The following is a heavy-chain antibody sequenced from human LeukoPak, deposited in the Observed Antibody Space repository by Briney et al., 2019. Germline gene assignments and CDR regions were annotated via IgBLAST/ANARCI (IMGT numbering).Heavy chain of an antibody. Sequence: GGSLRLSCAVSGFTFSSFAMSWVRQAPGKGLEWVSVISGNSGSIYYADSVKGRFTISRDNSKNTLSLQMNSLRVEDTAVYYRARDQGPHWFDPWGQGTLVTVSS. CDR1: GFTFSSFA. CDR3: ARDQGPHWFDP. CDR2: ISGNSGSI. J-gene: IGHJ5*02. V-gene: IGHV3-23*01.